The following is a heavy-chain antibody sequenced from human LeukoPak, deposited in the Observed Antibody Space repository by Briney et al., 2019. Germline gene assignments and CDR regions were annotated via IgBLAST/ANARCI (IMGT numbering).Heavy chain of an antibody. CDR2: ISYSGST. Sequence: PSETLSLTCTVSGGSISSYYWSWMRQPPGKGLEWIGYISYSGSTNYNPSLKSRVTISVDTSKNQFSLNLSSVTAADTAVYYCARYFSKWAAAVHWGRGTLVTVSS. V-gene: IGHV4-59*08. CDR1: GGSISSYY. D-gene: IGHD6-13*01. J-gene: IGHJ4*02. CDR3: ARYFSKWAAAVH.